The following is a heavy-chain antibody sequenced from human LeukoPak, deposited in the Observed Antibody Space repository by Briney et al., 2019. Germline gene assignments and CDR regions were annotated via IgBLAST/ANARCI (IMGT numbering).Heavy chain of an antibody. Sequence: GGSLRLSCAASGFTFSGSAMHWVRQASRKGLGWAGRIRSKANSYATAYAASVKGRFTISRDDSKNTAYLQMNSLKTEDTAVYYCTRHVRGIAVAGSYYYCYMDVWGKGTTVTVSS. D-gene: IGHD6-19*01. CDR2: IRSKANSYAT. J-gene: IGHJ6*03. V-gene: IGHV3-73*01. CDR1: GFTFSGSA. CDR3: TRHVRGIAVAGSYYYCYMDV.